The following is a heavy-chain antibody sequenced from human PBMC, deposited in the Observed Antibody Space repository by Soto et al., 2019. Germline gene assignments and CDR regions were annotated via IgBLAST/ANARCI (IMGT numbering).Heavy chain of an antibody. Sequence: GESLKISCKGSGYTFTRNWIGWVRQMPGKGLEWMGIIFPIDSDTRYSPSSQGQVTISADNSISTAYLQWSSLKASDTAIYYCTTPGGRDFNAFDVWGQGTMVTVSS. J-gene: IGHJ3*01. D-gene: IGHD2-21*02. CDR2: IFPIDSDT. CDR3: TTPGGRDFNAFDV. V-gene: IGHV5-51*01. CDR1: GYTFTRNW.